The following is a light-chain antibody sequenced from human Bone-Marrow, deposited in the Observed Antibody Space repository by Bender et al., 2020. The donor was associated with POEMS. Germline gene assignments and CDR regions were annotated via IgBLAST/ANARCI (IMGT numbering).Light chain of an antibody. CDR1: TSDVGGYNY. CDR3: CSYTNTNTYV. V-gene: IGLV2-11*01. CDR2: EGS. Sequence: QSALTQPRSVSGSPGQSVTISCTGTTSDVGGYNYVSWYQQHPGKVPKVIIYEGSKRPSGVSSRFSGSKSGNTASLTISGLQAEDEADYYCCSYTNTNTYVFAPGTKVAVL. J-gene: IGLJ1*01.